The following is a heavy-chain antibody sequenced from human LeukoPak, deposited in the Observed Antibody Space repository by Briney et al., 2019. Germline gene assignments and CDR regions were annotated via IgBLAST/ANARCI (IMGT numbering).Heavy chain of an antibody. CDR2: IWYDGSNK. CDR1: GFTFSSYG. Sequence: PGRSLRLSCAASGFTFSSYGMHWVRQAPGKGLEWVAVIWYDGSNKYYADSVKGRFTISRDNSKNTLYLQMNSLRAEDTAVYYCAKDRLGYYDSSGYAGAFDIWGQGTMVTVSS. J-gene: IGHJ3*02. CDR3: AKDRLGYYDSSGYAGAFDI. D-gene: IGHD3-22*01. V-gene: IGHV3-33*06.